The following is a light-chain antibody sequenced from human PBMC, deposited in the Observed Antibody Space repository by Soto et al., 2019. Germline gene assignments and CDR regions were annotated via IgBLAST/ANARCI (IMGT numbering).Light chain of an antibody. J-gene: IGLJ3*02. CDR2: EVT. Sequence: QSALTQPASVSGSPGQSITISCTATSSDVGAYNYVSWFQQHPGKAPKLMIYEVTNRPSGVSDRFSGSKSGNTASLTISGLQTEDEADYYCSSFTTSSTWVFGGGTKLTVL. CDR3: SSFTTSSTWV. V-gene: IGLV2-14*01. CDR1: SSDVGAYNY.